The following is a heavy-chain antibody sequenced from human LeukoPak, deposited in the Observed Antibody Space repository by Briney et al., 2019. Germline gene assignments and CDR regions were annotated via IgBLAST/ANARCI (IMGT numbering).Heavy chain of an antibody. CDR3: ARAGTIVLMVYGNRFDP. D-gene: IGHD2-8*01. V-gene: IGHV4-34*01. Sequence: PSETLSLTCAVYGGAFSGYYWSWIRQPPGKGLEWIGEINHSGSTNYNPSLKSRVTISVDTSKNQFSLKLSSVTAADTAVYYCARAGTIVLMVYGNRFDPWGQGTLVTVSS. J-gene: IGHJ5*02. CDR1: GGAFSGYY. CDR2: INHSGST.